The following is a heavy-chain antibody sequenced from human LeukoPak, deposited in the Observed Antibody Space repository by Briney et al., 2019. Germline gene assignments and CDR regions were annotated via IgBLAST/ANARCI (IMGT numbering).Heavy chain of an antibody. CDR3: ARGWYFDWTGIDY. J-gene: IGHJ4*02. CDR2: ISYDGSHK. CDR1: GFTFNHYG. Sequence: RSGGSLRLSCEASGFTFNHYGMHWVRQAPGGGLEWVAGISYDGSHKNYVDSVKGRFTISRDNSKNTLYLQMNSLRAEDTAVYYCARGWYFDWTGIDYWGQGTLVTVSS. V-gene: IGHV3-30*03. D-gene: IGHD3-9*01.